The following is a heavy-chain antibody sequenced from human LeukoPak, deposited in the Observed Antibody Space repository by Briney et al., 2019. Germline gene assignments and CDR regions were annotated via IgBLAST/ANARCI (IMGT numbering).Heavy chain of an antibody. CDR2: ISAYNGNT. CDR3: AIDTFSPDIVVVPAAITEGDY. J-gene: IGHJ4*02. Sequence: ASVKVSCKAYGGTFSSYAISWVRQAPGQGLEWMGWISAYNGNTNYAQKLQGRVTMTTDTSTSTAYMELRSLRSDDTAVYYCAIDTFSPDIVVVPAAITEGDYWGQGTLVTVSS. V-gene: IGHV1-18*01. CDR1: GGTFSSYA. D-gene: IGHD2-2*02.